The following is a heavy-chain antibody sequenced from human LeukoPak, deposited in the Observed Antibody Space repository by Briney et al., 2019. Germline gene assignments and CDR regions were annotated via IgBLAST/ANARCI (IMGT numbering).Heavy chain of an antibody. J-gene: IGHJ5*02. Sequence: PSETLSLTCTASGATVSSSASYWGWLRQSPGQGLEWTGTIYYAGSTSSDPSHKRRITISVNSAKKLDFRMHSLVAAADTAKYYCAQLGDLVTMSRGVYDYFDPWGQGTLVTVSS. CDR2: IYYAGST. CDR3: AQLGDLVTMSRGVYDYFDP. CDR1: GATVSSSASY. D-gene: IGHD3-10*01. V-gene: IGHV4-39*01.